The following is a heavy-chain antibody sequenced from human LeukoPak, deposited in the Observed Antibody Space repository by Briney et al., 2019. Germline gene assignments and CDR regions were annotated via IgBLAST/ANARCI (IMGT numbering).Heavy chain of an antibody. CDR3: ASYRNGAFDI. Sequence: ASVKVSCKTSGFTFTTYAISWVRQAPRIGLECMGWISAYNGDTNYAQNVQDRVTMTTDTSTSTAYLELRNLRSDDTAVYFCASYRNGAFDIWGQGTTITVSS. J-gene: IGHJ3*02. V-gene: IGHV1-18*01. D-gene: IGHD1-14*01. CDR2: ISAYNGDT. CDR1: GFTFTTYA.